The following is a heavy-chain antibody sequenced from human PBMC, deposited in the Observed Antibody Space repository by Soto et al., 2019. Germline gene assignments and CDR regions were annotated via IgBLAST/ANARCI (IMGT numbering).Heavy chain of an antibody. D-gene: IGHD3-22*01. CDR1: GYSFTNSW. CDR3: TRQSETYYDSSGYYFDY. J-gene: IGHJ4*02. V-gene: IGHV5-10-1*01. CDR2: IDPRDSYA. Sequence: GESLKISCKGSGYSFTNSWINWVRQMPGKGLEWMGRIDPRDSYANYRPSFQGHVTISADKSISTAYLQWSSLKASDTAMYYCTRQSETYYDSSGYYFDYWGQGTLVTVSS.